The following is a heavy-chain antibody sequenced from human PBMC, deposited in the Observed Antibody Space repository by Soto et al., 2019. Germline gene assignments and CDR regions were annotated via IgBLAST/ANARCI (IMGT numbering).Heavy chain of an antibody. CDR2: SYYSGST. V-gene: IGHV4-59*01. D-gene: IGHD3-10*01. CDR3: ARGGTMENVFLWLGYSRGPPPGFDY. CDR1: GCSISSYY. Sequence: SETLSLTCTGAGCSISSYYWSWIRQPPGKGLEWNGKSYYSGSTNYNPSLKRRVTISVDTPENQFSPKLSSVTAAETAVYYCARGGTMENVFLWLGYSRGPPPGFDYWGQGSLVTVSS. J-gene: IGHJ4*02.